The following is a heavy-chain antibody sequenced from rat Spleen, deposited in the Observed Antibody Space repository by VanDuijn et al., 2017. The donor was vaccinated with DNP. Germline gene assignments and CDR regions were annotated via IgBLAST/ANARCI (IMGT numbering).Heavy chain of an antibody. D-gene: IGHD1-11*01. CDR1: GFIFSSHW. Sequence: EVQLVETGGGLVQPGRSLKLSCVASGFIFSSHWMYWIRQAPKEGLEWVATITYDGVNTYYRESVRGRFTISRDNGKSTLYLQMDSLRSEDTATYYCVTRGKYGGYDYWGQGVMVTVSS. V-gene: IGHV5-58*01. J-gene: IGHJ2*01. CDR2: ITYDGVNT. CDR3: VTRGKYGGYDY.